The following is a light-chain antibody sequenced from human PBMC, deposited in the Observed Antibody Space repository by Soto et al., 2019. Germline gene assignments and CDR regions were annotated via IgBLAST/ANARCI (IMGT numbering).Light chain of an antibody. CDR2: EDT. CDR1: SSDVGTYNL. Sequence: QSALTQPASVSASPGQSITISCTGTSSDVGTYNLVSWYQHHPGKAPKFMIYEDTKRPSGVSYRFSGSKSGNTASLTISGLRAEDEADYYCSSFASNRTVLFGGGTKVTVL. J-gene: IGLJ2*01. CDR3: SSFASNRTVL. V-gene: IGLV2-23*01.